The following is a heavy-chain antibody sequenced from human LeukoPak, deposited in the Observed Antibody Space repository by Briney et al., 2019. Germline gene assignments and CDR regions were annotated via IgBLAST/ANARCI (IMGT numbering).Heavy chain of an antibody. J-gene: IGHJ6*02. CDR2: ISPYNGNT. Sequence: GASVNVSFKASGYNFISYGISWVRQAPGRGLEWMGWISPYNGNTNYAQKLQGRVTMTTDTPTSTAYMELRSLRSADTAVYYCARFGVSAGPLYNYSGGMAVGGQGTTVAVS. D-gene: IGHD3-16*01. CDR1: GYNFISYG. CDR3: ARFGVSAGPLYNYSGGMAV. V-gene: IGHV1-18*01.